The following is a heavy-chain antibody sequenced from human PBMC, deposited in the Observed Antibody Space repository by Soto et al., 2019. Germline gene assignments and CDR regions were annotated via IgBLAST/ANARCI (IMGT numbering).Heavy chain of an antibody. CDR3: GRGRSGQIVVFY. J-gene: IGHJ4*02. V-gene: IGHV1-2*02. CDR1: GYTFTGHY. Sequence: SVKVSCKTSGYTFTGHYIHWVRQAPQQGPEWMGEIGPESGATRYAQKFRGRVTMTMDTSITTVYMELKNLSPDDTAVYYCGRGRSGQIVVFYWGQGTPVTVSS. D-gene: IGHD3-3*01. CDR2: IGPESGAT.